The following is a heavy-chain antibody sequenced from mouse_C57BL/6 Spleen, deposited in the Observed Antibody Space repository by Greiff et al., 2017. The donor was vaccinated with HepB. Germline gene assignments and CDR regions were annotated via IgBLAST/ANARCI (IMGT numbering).Heavy chain of an antibody. D-gene: IGHD2-1*01. CDR2: IRSESNNYET. V-gene: IGHV10-1*01. Sequence: EVQLVESGGGLVQPKGSLKLSCAASGFSFNTYAMNWVRQAPGKGLEWVARIRSESNNYETYYADSVKDTFTISRDDTESMLYLQMNNLKTDDTAMYYCVGQEGNYWYFDVWGTGTTVTVSS. J-gene: IGHJ1*03. CDR1: GFSFNTYA. CDR3: VGQEGNYWYFDV.